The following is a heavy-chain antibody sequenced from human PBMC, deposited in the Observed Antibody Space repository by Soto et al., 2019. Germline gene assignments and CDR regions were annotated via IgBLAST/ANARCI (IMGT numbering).Heavy chain of an antibody. V-gene: IGHV1-69*01. D-gene: IGHD2-21*02. CDR1: GGTFSSYA. CDR3: ASAPRLAYCGGDCYGQFDY. Sequence: QVQLVQSGAEVKKPGSSVKVSCKASGGTFSSYAISWVRQAPGQGLEWMGGIIPIFGTANYAQKFQGRVTITADESTSTAYMELSSLRSEDTAVYYCASAPRLAYCGGDCYGQFDYWGQGTLVTVSS. CDR2: IIPIFGTA. J-gene: IGHJ4*02.